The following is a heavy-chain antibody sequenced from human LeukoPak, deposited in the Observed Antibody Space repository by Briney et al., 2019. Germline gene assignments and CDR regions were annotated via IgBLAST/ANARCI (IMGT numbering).Heavy chain of an antibody. Sequence: GGSLRLSCAASGFTFSDAWMSWVRQAPGKGLEWVGRIKSNSVGGTTDYAAPVKGRFTISRDDSKNTLFLQMNSLITEDTAVYFCATEYHGSFNYWGQGTLVTASS. D-gene: IGHD1-26*01. V-gene: IGHV3-15*01. CDR1: GFTFSDAW. J-gene: IGHJ4*02. CDR2: IKSNSVGGTT. CDR3: ATEYHGSFNY.